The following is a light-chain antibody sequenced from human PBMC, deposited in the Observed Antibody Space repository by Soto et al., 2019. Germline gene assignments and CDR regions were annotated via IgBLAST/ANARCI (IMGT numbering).Light chain of an antibody. V-gene: IGLV2-23*01. CDR2: EGS. Sequence: QSALTQPASVSGSPGQSITISCTEIRSDVGIYNLVSWYQQHPGKAPKLIIYEGSKRPSGVSNRFSGSKSGNTASLTISGLQAEDEADYYCCSYVGSSAYVFGTGTKLTVL. CDR1: RSDVGIYNL. CDR3: CSYVGSSAYV. J-gene: IGLJ1*01.